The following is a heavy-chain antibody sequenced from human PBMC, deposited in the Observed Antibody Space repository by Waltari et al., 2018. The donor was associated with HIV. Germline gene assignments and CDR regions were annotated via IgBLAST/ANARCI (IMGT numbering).Heavy chain of an antibody. Sequence: QVQLVQSGSEMKKPGSSVTVSCKTSGGTFSKSAVTWVRQAPGQGLEWLGGIIPIFDTANYALNFQDRITITADQSTNTAFMELRNLKSEDTAVYYCARGEVLVFTTSFDSWGLGTLVTVSS. J-gene: IGHJ4*02. V-gene: IGHV1-69*12. D-gene: IGHD3-22*01. CDR1: GGTFSKSA. CDR3: ARGEVLVFTTSFDS. CDR2: IIPIFDTA.